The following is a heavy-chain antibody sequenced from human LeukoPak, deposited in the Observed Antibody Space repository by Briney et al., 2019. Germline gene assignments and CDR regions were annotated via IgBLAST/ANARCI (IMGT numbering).Heavy chain of an antibody. Sequence: GASVKVSCKASGYTFTNYGINWVRQAPGQGLEWMGWISGYNGNTNYAQKLQGRVTMTTDTSTSTAYMELRSLRSDGTAVYYCARGRIIMVRGVHNAFDIWGQGTMVTVSS. D-gene: IGHD3-10*01. CDR2: ISGYNGNT. CDR1: GYTFTNYG. J-gene: IGHJ3*02. V-gene: IGHV1-18*01. CDR3: ARGRIIMVRGVHNAFDI.